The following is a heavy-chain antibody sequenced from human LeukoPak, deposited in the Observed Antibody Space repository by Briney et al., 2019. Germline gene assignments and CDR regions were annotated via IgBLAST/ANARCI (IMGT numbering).Heavy chain of an antibody. V-gene: IGHV3-7*01. Sequence: GGSLRLSCAASGFTFSSYWMSWVRQAPGKGLEWVANIKQDGSEKYYVDSVKGRFTISRDNAKNTLYLQMNSLRAEDTAVYYCAKDNMKGYYYDSSGQNAFDIWGQGTMVTVSS. J-gene: IGHJ3*02. CDR3: AKDNMKGYYYDSSGQNAFDI. CDR1: GFTFSSYW. CDR2: IKQDGSEK. D-gene: IGHD3-22*01.